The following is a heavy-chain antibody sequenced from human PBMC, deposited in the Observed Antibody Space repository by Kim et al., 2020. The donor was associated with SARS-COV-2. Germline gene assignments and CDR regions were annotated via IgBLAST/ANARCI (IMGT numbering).Heavy chain of an antibody. V-gene: IGHV4-4*02. Sequence: STNYNPSLKSRVTISVDKSKNQFSLKLSSVTAAGTAVYYCARNIVGATTGWGQGTLVTVSS. J-gene: IGHJ4*02. CDR3: ARNIVGATTG. D-gene: IGHD1-26*01. CDR2: ST.